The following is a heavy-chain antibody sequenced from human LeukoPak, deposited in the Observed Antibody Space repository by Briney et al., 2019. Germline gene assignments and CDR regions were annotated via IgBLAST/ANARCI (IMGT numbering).Heavy chain of an antibody. V-gene: IGHV1-2*02. D-gene: IGHD2/OR15-2a*01. CDR2: INPNSGAT. CDR3: AKEGGPGILLGGSNWFDP. CDR1: GYTFTAYY. J-gene: IGHJ5*02. Sequence: AASVKVSCKASGYTFTAYYMHWVRQAPGQGLEWMGWINPNSGATKYAQKFQDRVTMTRDTSIRTAYMELRSLKSDDTAVYYCAKEGGPGILLGGSNWFDPWGQGTLVSVSS.